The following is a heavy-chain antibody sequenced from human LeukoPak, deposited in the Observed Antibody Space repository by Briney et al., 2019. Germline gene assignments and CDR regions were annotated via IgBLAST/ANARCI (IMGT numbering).Heavy chain of an antibody. D-gene: IGHD2-2*02. J-gene: IGHJ5*02. Sequence: PSETLPLTCTVSGGSISSYYWSWIRQPAGKGLEWIGRIYTSGSTNYNPSLKSRVTMSVDTSKNQFSLKLSSVTAADTAVYYCARGEADIVVVPAAINDGNWFDPWGQGTLVTVSS. CDR1: GGSISSYY. CDR3: ARGEADIVVVPAAINDGNWFDP. CDR2: IYTSGST. V-gene: IGHV4-4*07.